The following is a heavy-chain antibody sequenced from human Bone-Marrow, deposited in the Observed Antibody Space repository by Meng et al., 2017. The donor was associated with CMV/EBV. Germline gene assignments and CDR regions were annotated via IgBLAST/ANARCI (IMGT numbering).Heavy chain of an antibody. V-gene: IGHV3-48*04. J-gene: IGHJ4*02. CDR2: ISSSSSTI. CDR1: GFTFSSYS. CDR3: ARTLWRHADY. Sequence: GESLKISCAASGFTFSSYSMNWVRQAPGKGLEWVSYISSSSSTIYYADSVKGRFTISRDNAKNSLYLQMNSLRAEDTAVYYCARTLWRHADYWGQGTLVTVSS. D-gene: IGHD5-18*01.